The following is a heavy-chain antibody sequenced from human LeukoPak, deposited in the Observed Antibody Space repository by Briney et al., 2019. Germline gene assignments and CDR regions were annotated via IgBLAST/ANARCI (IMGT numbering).Heavy chain of an antibody. CDR2: INHSGST. V-gene: IGHV4-34*01. CDR3: AREQGDYGDYPDY. J-gene: IGHJ4*02. CDR1: GGSFSGYY. D-gene: IGHD4-17*01. Sequence: PSETLSLTCAVYGGSFSGYYWSWIRQPPGKGLEWIGEINHSGSTNYNPSLKSRVTISVDTSKNQISLKLSSVTAADTAVYYCAREQGDYGDYPDYWGQGTLVTVSS.